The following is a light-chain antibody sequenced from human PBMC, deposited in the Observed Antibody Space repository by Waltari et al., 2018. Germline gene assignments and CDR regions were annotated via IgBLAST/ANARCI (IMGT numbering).Light chain of an antibody. V-gene: IGLV2-14*03. CDR1: SSDVGGYNS. J-gene: IGLJ2*01. Sequence: QSALTQPASVSGSPGQSITISCTGTSSDVGGYNSVSWYQDHPGQAPKVIIYDVSARPSGISGRCSGSKSGNTASLTISGLQAEDEADYYCSSQSSDNVVLFGGGTKLTVL. CDR2: DVS. CDR3: SSQSSDNVVL.